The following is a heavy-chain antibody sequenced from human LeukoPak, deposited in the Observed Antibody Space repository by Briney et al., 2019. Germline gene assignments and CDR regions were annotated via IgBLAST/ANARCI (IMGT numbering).Heavy chain of an antibody. J-gene: IGHJ6*02. CDR2: INHSGST. Sequence: SETLSLTCAVYGGSFSGYYWSWIRQPPGKGLEWIGEINHSGSTNYNPSLKSRVTISVDTSKNQFSLKLSSVTAADTAVYYCARGPDFWSGYPNYYYYYGMDVWGQGTTVTVS. V-gene: IGHV4-34*01. CDR1: GGSFSGYY. CDR3: ARGPDFWSGYPNYYYYYGMDV. D-gene: IGHD3-3*01.